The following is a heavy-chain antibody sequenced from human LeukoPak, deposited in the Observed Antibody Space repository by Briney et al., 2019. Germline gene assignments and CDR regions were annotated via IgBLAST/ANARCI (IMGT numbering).Heavy chain of an antibody. CDR2: IYTRGST. CDR3: ARGRYCSADICSGGDAFGI. J-gene: IGHJ3*02. D-gene: IGHD2-15*01. CDR1: GGSINNYY. Sequence: PSETLSLTCTVSGGSINNYYWSWIRQPAGKGLEWIGRIYTRGSTNYNPSLKRRVTMSVDTSKNQFSLKLSSVTAADTAVYYCARGRYCSADICSGGDAFGIWGQGTMVSVSS. V-gene: IGHV4-4*07.